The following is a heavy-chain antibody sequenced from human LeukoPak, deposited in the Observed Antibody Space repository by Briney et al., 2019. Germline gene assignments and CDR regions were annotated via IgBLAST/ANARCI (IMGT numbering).Heavy chain of an antibody. D-gene: IGHD5-12*01. CDR2: TSSSDAGT. CDR3: ARGPSGYHNT. J-gene: IGHJ4*02. V-gene: IGHV3-23*01. Sequence: GGSLRLSCAASGFTFSNAWMGWVRQAPGKGLEWVAATSSSDAGTYHADSVRGRFTISRDNSKNTLYLQMNSLRAEDTAVYYCARGPSGYHNTGGQGTLVTVSS. CDR1: GFTFSNAW.